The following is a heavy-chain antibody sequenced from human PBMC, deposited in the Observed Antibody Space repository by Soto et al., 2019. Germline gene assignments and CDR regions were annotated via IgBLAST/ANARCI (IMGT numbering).Heavy chain of an antibody. CDR3: ARDRAITRIVVPEFDY. D-gene: IGHD3-22*01. J-gene: IGHJ4*02. V-gene: IGHV1-69*12. CDR1: GGTFSSYA. CDR2: IIPIVGTA. Sequence: QVQLVQSGAEVKKPGSSVKVSCKASGGTFSSYAISWVRQAPGQGLEWMGGIIPIVGTANYAQKFQGRVTIPADESTSTAYMELSSLRSEDTAVYYCARDRAITRIVVPEFDYWGQGALVTVSS.